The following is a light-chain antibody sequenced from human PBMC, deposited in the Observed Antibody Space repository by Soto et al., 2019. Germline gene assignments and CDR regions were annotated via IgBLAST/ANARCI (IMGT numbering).Light chain of an antibody. V-gene: IGKV3-15*01. CDR3: QQYNNWPYT. CDR2: GAS. CDR1: QSVSSN. Sequence: EIVMTQSPATLSVSPGERATLSCRASQSVSSNLAWYQQKPGQAPRLLIYGASTRATGIPARFSGSRSGTEFTLTINSLQSEDFAFYYCQQYNNWPYTCGQGTKLEIK. J-gene: IGKJ2*01.